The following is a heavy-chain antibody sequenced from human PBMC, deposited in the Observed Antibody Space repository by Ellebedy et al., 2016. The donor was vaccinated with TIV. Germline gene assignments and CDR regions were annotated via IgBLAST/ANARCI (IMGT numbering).Heavy chain of an antibody. CDR3: AREGGFIAARAIDY. J-gene: IGHJ4*02. CDR1: GFTFSSYS. D-gene: IGHD6-6*01. Sequence: GGSLRLSXAASGFTFSSYSMNWVRQAPGKGLEWVSSISSSSSYIYYADSVKGRFTISRDNAKNSLYLQMNSLRAEDTAVYYCAREGGFIAARAIDYWGQGTLVTVSS. CDR2: ISSSSSYI. V-gene: IGHV3-21*01.